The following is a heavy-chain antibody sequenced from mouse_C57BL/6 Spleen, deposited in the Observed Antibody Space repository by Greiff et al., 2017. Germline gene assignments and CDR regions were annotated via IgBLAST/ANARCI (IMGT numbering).Heavy chain of an antibody. CDR1: GFSLTRYA. CDR3: ARDSSGYGGYAMDY. V-gene: IGHV2-9-1*01. J-gene: IGHJ4*01. CDR2: IWTGGGT. D-gene: IGHD3-2*02. Sequence: VKLQESGPGLVAPSQSLSITCTVSGFSLTRYAISRVRQPPGKGLAWLGVIWTGGGTKYNSALKSRLSISKDNSKSQVFLKMNSLQTDDTARYDCARDSSGYGGYAMDYWGQGTSVTVSS.